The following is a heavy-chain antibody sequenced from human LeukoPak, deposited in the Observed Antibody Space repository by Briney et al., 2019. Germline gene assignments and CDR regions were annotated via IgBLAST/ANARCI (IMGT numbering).Heavy chain of an antibody. D-gene: IGHD5-18*01. Sequence: GGSLRLSCAASGFTFNSYGMHWVRQAPGKGPEWVAVISYDGPNKYYADSVKGRFTISGDDSKSTLYLQMNSLRPEDTAVYYCAKEKLPSGYSFLTDYWGQGTLVTVSS. J-gene: IGHJ4*02. CDR2: ISYDGPNK. V-gene: IGHV3-30*18. CDR1: GFTFNSYG. CDR3: AKEKLPSGYSFLTDY.